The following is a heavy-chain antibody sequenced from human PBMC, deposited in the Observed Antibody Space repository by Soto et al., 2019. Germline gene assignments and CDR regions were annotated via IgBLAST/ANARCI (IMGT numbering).Heavy chain of an antibody. D-gene: IGHD5-18*01. CDR2: ISSSSYI. CDR3: ARDRRGYRYIDF. Sequence: PGGSLRLSCAASGFTFSSYSMNWVRQAPGKGLEWVSSISSSSYIYYADSVKGRFTISRDNAKNSLYLQMNSLRAEDTAVYYCARDRRGYRYIDFWGQGTLVTVSS. J-gene: IGHJ4*02. CDR1: GFTFSSYS. V-gene: IGHV3-21*01.